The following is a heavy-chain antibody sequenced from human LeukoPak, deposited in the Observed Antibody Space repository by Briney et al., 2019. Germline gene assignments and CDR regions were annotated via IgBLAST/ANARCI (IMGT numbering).Heavy chain of an antibody. J-gene: IGHJ4*02. Sequence: GGSLRLSCAASGFTFSSYSMNWVRQAPGKGLEWVSSISSSSSYIYYADSVKGRFTISRDNAKNSLYLQMNSLRAEDTAVYYCATSYMVADSLFDYWGQGTLVTVSS. CDR2: ISSSSSYI. D-gene: IGHD5-12*01. CDR1: GFTFSSYS. CDR3: ATSYMVADSLFDY. V-gene: IGHV3-21*01.